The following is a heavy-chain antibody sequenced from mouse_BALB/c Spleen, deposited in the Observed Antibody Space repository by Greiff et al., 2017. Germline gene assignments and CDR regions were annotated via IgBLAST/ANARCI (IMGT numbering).Heavy chain of an antibody. CDR1: GFTFSSFG. CDR3: ARKRDFDY. CDR2: ISSGSSTI. Sequence: EVQVVESGGGLVQPGGSRKLSCAASGFTFSSFGMHWVRQAPEKGLEWVAYISSGSSTIYYADTVKGRFTISRDNPKNTLFLQMTSLRSEDTAMYYCARKRDFDYWGQGTTLTVSS. J-gene: IGHJ2*01. V-gene: IGHV5-17*02.